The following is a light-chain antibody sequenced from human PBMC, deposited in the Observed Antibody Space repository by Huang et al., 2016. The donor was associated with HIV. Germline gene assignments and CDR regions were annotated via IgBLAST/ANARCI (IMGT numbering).Light chain of an antibody. CDR2: DAS. CDR3: QQYENLPRT. J-gene: IGKJ1*01. V-gene: IGKV1-33*01. Sequence: DIQMTQSPSSLSASVGDRVTITCQPSQDISNYLNWYQQKPGKAPKLLIYDASNLETGVPSRFSGSGSVTDFTLTITSLQPEDIATYYCQQYENLPRTFGQGTKVEIK. CDR1: QDISNY.